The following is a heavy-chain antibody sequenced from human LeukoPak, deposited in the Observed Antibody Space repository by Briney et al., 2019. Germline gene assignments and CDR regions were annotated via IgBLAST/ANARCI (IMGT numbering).Heavy chain of an antibody. J-gene: IGHJ5*02. V-gene: IGHV1-69*01. Sequence: SVKVSCKASGGTFSSYAISWVRQAPGQGLEWMGGIIPIFGTANYAQKFQGRVTITADESTSTAYMELSSLRSEDTAVYYCAREQYSSSWYYRHNWFDPWGQGTLVTVSS. D-gene: IGHD6-13*01. CDR3: AREQYSSSWYYRHNWFDP. CDR2: IIPIFGTA. CDR1: GGTFSSYA.